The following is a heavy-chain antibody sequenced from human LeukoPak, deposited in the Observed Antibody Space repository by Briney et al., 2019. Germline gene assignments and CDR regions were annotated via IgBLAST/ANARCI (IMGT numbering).Heavy chain of an antibody. CDR2: VHYTGST. J-gene: IGHJ3*02. Sequence: SETLSLTCFVSGGFINSYYWSWIRQPPGKGLEWIGYVHYTGSTNYNPSLKSRVTISVDTSKNQFSLKLSSVTAADTAVYYCARAFTGLRAFDIWGQGTMVTVSS. D-gene: IGHD2/OR15-2a*01. V-gene: IGHV4-59*01. CDR1: GGFINSYY. CDR3: ARAFTGLRAFDI.